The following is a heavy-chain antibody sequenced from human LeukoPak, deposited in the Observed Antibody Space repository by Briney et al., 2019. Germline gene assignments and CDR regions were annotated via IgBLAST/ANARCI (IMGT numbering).Heavy chain of an antibody. J-gene: IGHJ4*02. Sequence: PGGSLRLSCAASGFTFSSYAMSWVRQAPGKGLEWVSAISGSGGSTYYADSVKGRFTISRDNSKNTLYLQMNSLRAEDTAVYYCAKVLGASSKHSSGYQPSDYWGQGTLVTVSS. D-gene: IGHD3-22*01. CDR2: ISGSGGST. V-gene: IGHV3-23*01. CDR1: GFTFSSYA. CDR3: AKVLGASSKHSSGYQPSDY.